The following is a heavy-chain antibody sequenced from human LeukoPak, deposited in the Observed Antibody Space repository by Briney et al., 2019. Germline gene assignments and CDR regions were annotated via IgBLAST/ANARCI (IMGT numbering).Heavy chain of an antibody. CDR3: ATRPSSSPPYYYYYMDV. D-gene: IGHD6-13*01. CDR2: MNPNSGNT. J-gene: IGHJ6*03. CDR1: GYTFTGYF. Sequence: GASVKVSCKASGYTFTGYFIHWMRQATGQGLEWMGWMNPNSGNTGYAQKFQGRVTMTRNTSISTAYMELSSLRSEDTAVYYCATRPSSSPPYYYYYMDVWGKGTTVTVSS. V-gene: IGHV1-8*02.